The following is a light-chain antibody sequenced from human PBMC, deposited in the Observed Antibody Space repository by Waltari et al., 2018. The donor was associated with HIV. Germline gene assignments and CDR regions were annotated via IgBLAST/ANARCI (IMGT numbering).Light chain of an antibody. V-gene: IGLV1-47*01. CDR1: NSTAGISY. J-gene: IGLJ3*02. CDR2: GIN. Sequence: QSVLTQPPSASGTPGQRVTISCSGSNSTAGISYVYWYQQRPGTTPKLVIYGINQRPSGVPDRFSGSKSGTSVSLVISGIRSEDEADYYCAAWDYSLSGWVFGGGTKLTVL. CDR3: AAWDYSLSGWV.